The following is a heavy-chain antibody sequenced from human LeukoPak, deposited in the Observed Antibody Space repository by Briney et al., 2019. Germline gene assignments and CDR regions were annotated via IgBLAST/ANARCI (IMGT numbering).Heavy chain of an antibody. CDR2: IIPIFGTA. CDR3: ARLRGGSYPLQPDY. CDR1: GGTFSSYA. D-gene: IGHD1-26*01. V-gene: IGHV1-69*06. Sequence: SVKVSCKASGGTFSSYAISWVRQAPGLGLEWMGGIIPIFGTANYAQKFQGRITITADKSTSTAYMELSSLRSQDTAVYYCARLRGGSYPLQPDYWGQGTLVTVSS. J-gene: IGHJ4*02.